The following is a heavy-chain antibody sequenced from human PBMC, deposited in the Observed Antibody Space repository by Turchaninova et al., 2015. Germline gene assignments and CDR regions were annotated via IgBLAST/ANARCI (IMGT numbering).Heavy chain of an antibody. CDR1: GFTFGNYE. CDR3: VLKGSAFDI. V-gene: IGHV3-23*04. J-gene: IGHJ3*02. Sequence: EVQLVGSGGGLVQPGGSLGLSCAASGFTFGNYEMSWGRRAPGKGLEWVSGISGRGGSKYYADSVKGHFTISRDSSRKTLYLQVNSLRVEDTAVDFCVLKGSAFDIWGQGTMVTVSS. CDR2: ISGRGGSK.